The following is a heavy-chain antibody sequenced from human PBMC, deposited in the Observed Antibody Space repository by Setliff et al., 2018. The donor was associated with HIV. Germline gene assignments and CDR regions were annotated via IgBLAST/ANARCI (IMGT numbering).Heavy chain of an antibody. D-gene: IGHD1-1*01. CDR3: ARERLSRLGFDY. Sequence: PSETLSLTCTVSGGSISSSNYYWGWIRQPPGKGLEWIGSIYYSGSTYYNPSLQSRVTISVDTSKNQFSLMLGSMTAADTAVYYCARERLSRLGFDYWGQGTLVTVSS. J-gene: IGHJ4*02. CDR2: IYYSGST. CDR1: GGSISSSNYY. V-gene: IGHV4-39*07.